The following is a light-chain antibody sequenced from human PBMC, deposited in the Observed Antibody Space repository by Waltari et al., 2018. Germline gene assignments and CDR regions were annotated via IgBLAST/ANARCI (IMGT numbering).Light chain of an antibody. J-gene: IGLJ2*01. CDR1: SPNIGAGYV. Sequence: QSVLTQPPSVSGAPGQRVTISCTGSSPNIGAGYVVHWYQQLPGTAPKLLIYGNSNRPSGVTDRFSGSKSGTSASLAITGLQAEDEADYYCQSYDSSLSGVVFGGGTKLTVL. CDR3: QSYDSSLSGVV. CDR2: GNS. V-gene: IGLV1-40*01.